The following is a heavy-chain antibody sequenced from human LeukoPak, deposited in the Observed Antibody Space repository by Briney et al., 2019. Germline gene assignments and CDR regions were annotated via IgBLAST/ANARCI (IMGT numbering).Heavy chain of an antibody. J-gene: IGHJ5*02. CDR1: GTVFSNTA. CDR2: ISGGGERT. CDR3: GKDGGQYSSGPEFDP. V-gene: IGHV3-23*01. Sequence: GGSLRLSCAASGTVFSNTAMNWARQSPGRGLEWVSAISGGGERTFYADSVKGRFSISRDNSKNMLYLQMNSLRADDTAIYYCGKDGGQYSSGPEFDPRGQGALVTVSS. D-gene: IGHD6-19*01.